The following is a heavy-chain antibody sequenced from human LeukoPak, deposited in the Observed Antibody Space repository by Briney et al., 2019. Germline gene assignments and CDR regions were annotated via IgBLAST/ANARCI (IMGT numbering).Heavy chain of an antibody. Sequence: GGSLRLSCAASGFTFSGSAMHWVRQASGKGLEWVGRIRSKANSYATAYAASVKGRFTISRDDSKNTAYLQMNSLKTEDTAVYYCTTIVVGDGAFDIWGQGTMVTVSS. CDR3: TTIVVGDGAFDI. J-gene: IGHJ3*02. CDR1: GFTFSGSA. CDR2: IRSKANSYAT. D-gene: IGHD3-22*01. V-gene: IGHV3-73*01.